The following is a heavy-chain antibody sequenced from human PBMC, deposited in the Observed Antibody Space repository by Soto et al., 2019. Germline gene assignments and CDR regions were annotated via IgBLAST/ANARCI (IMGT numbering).Heavy chain of an antibody. CDR1: GGSISSSSYY. D-gene: IGHD2-21*02. CDR2: IYYSGST. Sequence: QLQLQESGPGLVKPSETLSLTCAVSGGSISSSSYYWGWIRQPPGKGLEWIGSIYYSGSTYYNPSLKSRVTISVDTSKNQFSLKLSSVTAADTAVYYCARRSRAKPLKLTADYFDYWGQGTLVTVSS. J-gene: IGHJ4*02. V-gene: IGHV4-39*01. CDR3: ARRSRAKPLKLTADYFDY.